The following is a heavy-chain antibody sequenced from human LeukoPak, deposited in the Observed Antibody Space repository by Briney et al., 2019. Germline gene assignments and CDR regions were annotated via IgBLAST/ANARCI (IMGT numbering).Heavy chain of an antibody. CDR1: GGSISSYY. J-gene: IGHJ4*02. CDR3: ARDTRGSGYFDY. CDR2: IYYSGST. Sequence: SETLSLTCTVSGGSISSYYWSWIRQPPGKGLEWIGYIYYSGSTNYNPSLKSQVTISVDTSKNQFSLKLSSVTAADTAVYYCARDTRGSGYFDYWGQGTLVTVSS. D-gene: IGHD3-10*01. V-gene: IGHV4-59*01.